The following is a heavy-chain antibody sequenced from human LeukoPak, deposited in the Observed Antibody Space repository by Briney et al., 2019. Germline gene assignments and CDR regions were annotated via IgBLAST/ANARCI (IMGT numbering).Heavy chain of an antibody. D-gene: IGHD3-22*01. CDR3: ARIQAYYYDGSGYGASN. V-gene: IGHV3-23*01. J-gene: IGHJ4*02. CDR1: GFTFSSYA. Sequence: QTGGSLRLSCAASGFTFSSYAMSWVRQAPGKGLEWVSAISGSGGSTYYADSVKGRFTTSRDNSKNTLYLQMNSLRAEDTAVYYCARIQAYYYDGSGYGASNWGQGTLVTVSS. CDR2: ISGSGGST.